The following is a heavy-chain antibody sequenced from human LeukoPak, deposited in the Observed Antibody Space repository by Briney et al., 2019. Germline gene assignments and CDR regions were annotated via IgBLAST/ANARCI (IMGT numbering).Heavy chain of an antibody. CDR3: ARYGIKGCSTTNCYTSYFYYGMDV. V-gene: IGHV5-51*01. CDR1: GYSFMDYW. D-gene: IGHD2-2*02. Sequence: GESLKISCKGSGYSFMDYWIGWVRQMPGKGPDWMGFIFPHDSNTKYSPSFQGQVTISVDKSISTAYVQWSSLKASDTAMYSCARYGIKGCSTTNCYTSYFYYGMDVWGQGTTVTVSS. CDR2: IFPHDSNT. J-gene: IGHJ6*02.